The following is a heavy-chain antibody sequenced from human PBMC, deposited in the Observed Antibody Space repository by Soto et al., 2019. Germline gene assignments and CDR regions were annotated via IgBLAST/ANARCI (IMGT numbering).Heavy chain of an antibody. Sequence: QVQLEQWGAGLLKPSETLSLTCAVYGESFSGYYWSWIRQPPGKGLEWLGEINHRAITDYKPSLKSRGTISIDTTTNQFSLRLDSVTAVDTVVYYCAIGPRMWLPGWGYWGQGTLVTVSS. CDR1: GESFSGYY. V-gene: IGHV4-34*01. D-gene: IGHD6-19*01. J-gene: IGHJ4*02. CDR3: AIGPRMWLPGWGY. CDR2: INHRAIT.